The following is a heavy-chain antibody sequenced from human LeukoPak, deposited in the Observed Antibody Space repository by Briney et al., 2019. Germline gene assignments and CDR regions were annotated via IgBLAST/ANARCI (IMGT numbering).Heavy chain of an antibody. CDR2: IYTNGNT. CDR3: ARSGTYYNNWFDP. J-gene: IGHJ5*02. CDR1: GGPISSGSYY. Sequence: PSQTLSLTCTVSGGPISSGSYYWSWIRQPAGKGLEWIGHIYTNGNTNFNPSLKSRVTISVDTSKNQFSLNLNSVTAADTAVYYCARSGTYYNNWFDPWGQGTLVTVSS. D-gene: IGHD3-10*01. V-gene: IGHV4-61*09.